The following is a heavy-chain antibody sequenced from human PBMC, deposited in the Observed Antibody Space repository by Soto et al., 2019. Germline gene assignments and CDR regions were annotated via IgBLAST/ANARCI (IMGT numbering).Heavy chain of an antibody. CDR2: ITRTDST. D-gene: IGHD1-26*01. J-gene: IGHJ4*02. V-gene: IGHV3-23*01. CDR3: AKALVGEVGATYY. Sequence: GGSLRLSCTASGFTFSNYAMSWVRQAPGKGLEWVSAITRTDSTYYADSVKGRFTISRDNSRNTLYLQMNSLGAEDAALYYCAKALVGEVGATYYRGQGSLVPVS. CDR1: GFTFSNYA.